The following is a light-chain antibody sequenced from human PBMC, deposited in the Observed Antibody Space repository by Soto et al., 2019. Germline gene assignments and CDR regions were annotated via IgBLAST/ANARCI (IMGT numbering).Light chain of an antibody. J-gene: IGLJ1*01. Sequence: QSALTQPPSASGTPGQRVTISCSGSSSNIGSNSVSWYQQLPGTAPKLLIYSNNQRPSGVPDRFSGSKSGTSASLAISGLQSGDEADYYCAAWDDSLNGYVFGTGTRVTVL. CDR1: SSNIGSNS. CDR2: SNN. V-gene: IGLV1-44*01. CDR3: AAWDDSLNGYV.